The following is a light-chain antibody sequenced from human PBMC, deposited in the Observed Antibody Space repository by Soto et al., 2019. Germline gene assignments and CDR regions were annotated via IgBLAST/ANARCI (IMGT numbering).Light chain of an antibody. CDR1: QSVSIN. CDR2: DAS. J-gene: IGKJ4*01. CDR3: QQRSSWPPIT. V-gene: IGKV3-11*01. Sequence: IVLTHSPGTVSLSLVEIATLSCRASQSVSINLAWYQQKPGQAPRLLIYDASNRPTGIPARFTGSGSGTDFNLTISSLEPEDFAVYYCQQRSSWPPITFGGGTKVDI.